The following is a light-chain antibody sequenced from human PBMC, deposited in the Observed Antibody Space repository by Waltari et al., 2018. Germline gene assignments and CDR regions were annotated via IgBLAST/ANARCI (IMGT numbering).Light chain of an antibody. J-gene: IGKJ2*01. Sequence: DIQMTQSPSSLSASVGDRVTITCRASQGISNYLVWFQQKPGKAPKSLIFAASTLRSGVPSKFSGSGYGADFTLTISSLQPEDFATYYCQQYSSYPYTFGQGTKLEIK. CDR2: AAS. V-gene: IGKV1-16*02. CDR3: QQYSSYPYT. CDR1: QGISNY.